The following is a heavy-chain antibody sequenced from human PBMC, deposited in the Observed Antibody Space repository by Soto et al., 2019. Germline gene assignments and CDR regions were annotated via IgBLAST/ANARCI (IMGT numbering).Heavy chain of an antibody. J-gene: IGHJ4*02. CDR1: GASMSDYY. Sequence: PSETLSLTCTVSGASMSDYYGSWIRQSPGKGLEHIGYLHYSGSANYNPSLKSRVTTSMGTSKNQFFLRLNSVTAADTAIYYCARSGHTFVGVVWGQGIPVTVSS. CDR2: LHYSGSA. V-gene: IGHV4-59*01. D-gene: IGHD3-16*01. CDR3: ARSGHTFVGVV.